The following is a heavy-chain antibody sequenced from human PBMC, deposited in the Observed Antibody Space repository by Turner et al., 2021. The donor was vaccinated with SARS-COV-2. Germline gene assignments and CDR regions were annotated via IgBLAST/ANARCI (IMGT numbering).Heavy chain of an antibody. CDR3: ARGFDY. V-gene: IGHV4-59*08. Sequence: QVQLQASGPGLAKPSETLSLTCTVSGGSISSYYWSWIRQPPGKGLEWIGYIYYSGSTNYNPSLKSRVTISVDTSKNQFSLKLSSVTAADTAVYYCARGFDYWGQGTLVTVSS. J-gene: IGHJ4*02. CDR1: GGSISSYY. CDR2: IYYSGST.